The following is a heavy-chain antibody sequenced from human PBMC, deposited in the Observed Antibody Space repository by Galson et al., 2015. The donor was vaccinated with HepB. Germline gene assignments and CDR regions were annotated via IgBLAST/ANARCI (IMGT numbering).Heavy chain of an antibody. Sequence: SLRLSCAASGFTFSSYSMNWVRQAPGKGLEWVSSISSSSSYIYYADSVKGRFTISRDNAKNSLYLQMNSLRAEDTAVYYCARSSAGTGEPADYWGQGTLVTVSS. V-gene: IGHV3-21*01. CDR2: ISSSSSYI. CDR3: ARSSAGTGEPADY. CDR1: GFTFSSYS. J-gene: IGHJ4*02. D-gene: IGHD2-15*01.